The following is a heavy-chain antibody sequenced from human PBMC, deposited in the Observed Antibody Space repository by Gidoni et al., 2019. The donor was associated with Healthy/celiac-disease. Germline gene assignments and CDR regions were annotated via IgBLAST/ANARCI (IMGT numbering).Heavy chain of an antibody. D-gene: IGHD3-3*01. Sequence: QLQLQQRGAGLLKPSETLSLTCAVYGGAFSGYYWSWIRQPPVKGLEWIGEINHSGSTNYNPSLKSRVTISVDTSKNQFSLKLSSVTAADTAVYYCARYYDFSYGMDVWGQGTTVTVSS. J-gene: IGHJ6*02. V-gene: IGHV4-34*01. CDR2: INHSGST. CDR1: GGAFSGYY. CDR3: ARYYDFSYGMDV.